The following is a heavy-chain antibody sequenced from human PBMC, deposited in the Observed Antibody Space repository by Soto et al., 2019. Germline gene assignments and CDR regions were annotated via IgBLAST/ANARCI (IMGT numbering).Heavy chain of an antibody. V-gene: IGHV3-30-3*01. CDR3: AREEDNYYDSSGCFDY. CDR2: ISYDGSNK. CDR1: GFTFSSYA. Sequence: GGSLRLSCAASGFTFSSYAMHWVRQAPGKGLEWVAVISYDGSNKYYADSVKGRFTISRDNSKNTLYLQMNSLRAEDTAVYYCAREEDNYYDSSGCFDYWGQGTLVTVSS. J-gene: IGHJ4*02. D-gene: IGHD3-22*01.